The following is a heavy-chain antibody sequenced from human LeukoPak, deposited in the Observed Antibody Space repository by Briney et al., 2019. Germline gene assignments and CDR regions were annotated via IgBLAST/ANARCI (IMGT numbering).Heavy chain of an antibody. CDR2: ISYDGSNK. D-gene: IGHD1-26*01. J-gene: IGHJ3*02. Sequence: GRSLKLSCAASGFTFSSYAMHWVRQAPGKGLEWVAVISYDGSNKYYADSVKGRFTISRDNSKNTLYLQMNSLRAEDTAVYYCARAEWESEVEDAFDIWGQGTMVTVSS. V-gene: IGHV3-30-3*01. CDR1: GFTFSSYA. CDR3: ARAEWESEVEDAFDI.